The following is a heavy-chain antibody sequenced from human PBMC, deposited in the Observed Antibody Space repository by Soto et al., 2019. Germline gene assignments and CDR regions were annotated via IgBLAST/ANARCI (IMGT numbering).Heavy chain of an antibody. J-gene: IGHJ4*02. CDR1: GFSFSSDGMC. V-gene: IGHV2-70*01. Sequence: SGAMLANPTQTLTLTYTFSGFSFSSDGMCVSWIRQPPGKTPELDAILHCEDEKYNRTSQKSRHTIPNDTPNNQDGLTMTNMHPVDTATYFCARSTTINRGGSCCHARWGQRILVPVSS. D-gene: IGHD2-15*01. CDR3: ARSTTINRGGSCCHAR. CDR2: LHCEDEK.